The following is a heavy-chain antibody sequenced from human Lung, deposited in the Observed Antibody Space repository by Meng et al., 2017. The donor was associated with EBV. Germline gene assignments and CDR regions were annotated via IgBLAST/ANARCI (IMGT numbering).Heavy chain of an antibody. D-gene: IGHD6-19*01. CDR1: GYTFTHHG. CDR3: ARDPSNTSGRYAYFDY. J-gene: IGHJ4*02. Sequence: QVHLLQSGAEVKKPGASVRVSCKASGYTFTHHGISWIRQAPGQGLEWMGWISCYNGDTNYAQKLQGRVTMTTDTSTNTAYMDLRSLRSDDTAVYYCARDPSNTSGRYAYFDYWGQGTLVTVSS. CDR2: ISCYNGDT. V-gene: IGHV1-18*01.